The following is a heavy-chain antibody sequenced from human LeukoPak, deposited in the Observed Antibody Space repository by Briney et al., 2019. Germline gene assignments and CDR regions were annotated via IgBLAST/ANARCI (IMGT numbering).Heavy chain of an antibody. Sequence: SVTVSCKASGFTFTSSAVQWVRQARGQRLEWIGWIVVGSGNTNYAQKFQERVTITRDMSTSTAYMELSSLRSEDTAVYYCAAVSTVTTAEYFQHWGQGTLVTVSS. CDR3: AAVSTVTTAEYFQH. J-gene: IGHJ1*01. CDR2: IVVGSGNT. CDR1: GFTFTSSA. D-gene: IGHD4-17*01. V-gene: IGHV1-58*01.